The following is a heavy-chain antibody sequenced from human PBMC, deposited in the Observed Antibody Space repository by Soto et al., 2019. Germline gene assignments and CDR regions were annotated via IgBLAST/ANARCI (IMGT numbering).Heavy chain of an antibody. CDR3: PHRYCGNDYRWYLDS. J-gene: IGHJ4*02. CDR1: GFSLSTSGAG. CDR2: FSWHDDK. V-gene: IGHV2-5*01. Sequence: TLVNPTQTLKVNWTFSGFSLSTSGAGVGWIRQSPGKAPEGLALFSWHDDKRYNRGLKSRLTITKDTSKNQVVLTRTNLEPVDTATYCCPHRYCGNDYRWYLDSWGQGTVVTVSS. D-gene: IGHD1-1*01.